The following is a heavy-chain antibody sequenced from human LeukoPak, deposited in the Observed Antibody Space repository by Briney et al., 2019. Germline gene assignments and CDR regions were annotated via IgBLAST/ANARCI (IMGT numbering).Heavy chain of an antibody. V-gene: IGHV4-4*07. CDR1: SGSISSYY. D-gene: IGHD3-10*01. CDR2: IYPSGSS. Sequence: SETLSLTCTVSSGSISSYYWSWIRQPAGKGLEWIGDIYPSGSSNYNPSLKSRVTMSLDTSKNQFSLKLSSVTAADTALYYCVRGATMGGFDYWGQGTLVTVSS. J-gene: IGHJ4*02. CDR3: VRGATMGGFDY.